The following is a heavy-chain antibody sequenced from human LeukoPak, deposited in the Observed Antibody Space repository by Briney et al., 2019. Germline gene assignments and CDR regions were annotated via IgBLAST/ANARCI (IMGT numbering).Heavy chain of an antibody. J-gene: IGHJ4*02. CDR3: VSLPRYIVATINHY. V-gene: IGHV4-39*07. D-gene: IGHD5-12*01. Sequence: SETLSLTCTVSAGSISSSSYYWGWIRQPPGKGLEWIGRIYYSGSTYYNPSLKSRVTISVDTSKNQFSLELSSVTAADTAVYFCVSLPRYIVATINHYGGQGTLVTVSS. CDR1: AGSISSSSYY. CDR2: IYYSGST.